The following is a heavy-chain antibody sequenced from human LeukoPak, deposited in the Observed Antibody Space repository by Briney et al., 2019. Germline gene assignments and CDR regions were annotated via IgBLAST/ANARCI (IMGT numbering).Heavy chain of an antibody. V-gene: IGHV3-23*01. J-gene: IGHJ3*01. CDR3: ARDRYRGAFDV. D-gene: IGHD3-16*02. CDR2: ISESGGRT. Sequence: PGGSLRLSCAASGFTFSTYAMSWVRQAPGMGLQWVSGISESGGRTYYEDSVKGLFTISRNNAKNTLYLHITSLTVDDTAIYYCARDRYRGAFDVWGRGTMVTVS. CDR1: GFTFSTYA.